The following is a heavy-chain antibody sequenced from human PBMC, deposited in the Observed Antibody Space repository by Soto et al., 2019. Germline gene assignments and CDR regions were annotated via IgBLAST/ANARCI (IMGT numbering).Heavy chain of an antibody. CDR2: ISGSGGST. Sequence: EVQLLESGGGLVQPGGSLRLSCAASGFTFSSYAMSWVRQAPGKGLEWVSAISGSGGSTYYADSVKGRFTISRDNSKNTLYLQMNSLRADDTAVYYCAKASCSGGSCYYYYYYMDVWGKGTTVTVSS. J-gene: IGHJ6*03. CDR3: AKASCSGGSCYYYYYYMDV. D-gene: IGHD2-15*01. V-gene: IGHV3-23*01. CDR1: GFTFSSYA.